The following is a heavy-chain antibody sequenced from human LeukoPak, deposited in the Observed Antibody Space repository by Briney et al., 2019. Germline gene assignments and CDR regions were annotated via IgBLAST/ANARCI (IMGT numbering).Heavy chain of an antibody. J-gene: IGHJ4*02. CDR1: GFTFSSYS. CDR2: ISGSSNYI. D-gene: IGHD3-9*01. Sequence: GGSLRLSCAASGFTFSSYSMNWVRQAPGKGLEWVSSISGSSNYIYYADSVRGRFTISRDNAKNSLFLQMDSLRVEDTAMYYCARPDLLGLSDYCWGQGTLVAVSS. V-gene: IGHV3-21*01. CDR3: ARPDLLGLSDYC.